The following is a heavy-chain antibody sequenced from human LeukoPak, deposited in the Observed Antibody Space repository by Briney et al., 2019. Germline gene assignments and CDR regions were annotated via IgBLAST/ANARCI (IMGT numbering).Heavy chain of an antibody. Sequence: GRSLRLSCVASGFTFTGHSMHWARQAPGKGREWVAVVADDEQTIIYADSLKGRFTVSRDNSKNTVYLQMNSLRDEDTAVYYCAREKQSGGTPFDYWGQGSLVTVSS. CDR3: AREKQSGGTPFDY. D-gene: IGHD1-26*01. J-gene: IGHJ4*02. CDR1: GFTFTGHS. CDR2: VADDEQTI. V-gene: IGHV3-30*04.